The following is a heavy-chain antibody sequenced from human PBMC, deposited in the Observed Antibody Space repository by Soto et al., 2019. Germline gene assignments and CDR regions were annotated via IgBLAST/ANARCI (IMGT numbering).Heavy chain of an antibody. Sequence: SETLSLTCTVSGGFINSYYWGWIRQPPGKGLEWIGYIHYSGSTNYNPSLKSRVTISVDTPKNQFSLKVNSMTAADTAVYYCARGGLAARKGRWFDPWGQGTLVTVSS. CDR1: GGFINSYY. J-gene: IGHJ5*02. CDR2: IHYSGST. D-gene: IGHD6-6*01. V-gene: IGHV4-59*01. CDR3: ARGGLAARKGRWFDP.